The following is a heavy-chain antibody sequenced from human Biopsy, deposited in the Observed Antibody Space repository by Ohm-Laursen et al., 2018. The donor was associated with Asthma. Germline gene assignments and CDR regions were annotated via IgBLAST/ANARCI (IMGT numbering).Heavy chain of an antibody. CDR2: ILFDGRKI. D-gene: IGHD6-13*01. CDR1: GFNFHNYG. J-gene: IGHJ4*02. CDR3: AKDRVAGRSYYFDY. Sequence: SLRLSCTASGFNFHNYGMNWVRRVPGKGLEWVAQILFDGRKINYPDSVEGRFTISRDNSKNMVYLQMNSLRPEDTAVYYCAKDRVAGRSYYFDYWGQGSLVSVSS. V-gene: IGHV3-30*18.